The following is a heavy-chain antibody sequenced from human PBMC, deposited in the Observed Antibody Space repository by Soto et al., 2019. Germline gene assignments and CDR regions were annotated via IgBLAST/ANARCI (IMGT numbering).Heavy chain of an antibody. CDR1: GYTFTSYD. CDR2: MNPNSGNT. J-gene: IGHJ3*02. V-gene: IGHV1-8*01. D-gene: IGHD3-22*01. CDR3: ARGRDCYDSSGYYAFDI. Sequence: ASVKVSCKASGYTFTSYDINWVRQATGQGLEWMGWMNPNSGNTGYAQKFQGRVTMTRNTSISTAYMELSSLRSEDTAVYYCARGRDCYDSSGYYAFDIWGQGTMVTVSS.